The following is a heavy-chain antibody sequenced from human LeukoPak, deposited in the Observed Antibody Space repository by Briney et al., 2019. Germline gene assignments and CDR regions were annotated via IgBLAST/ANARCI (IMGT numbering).Heavy chain of an antibody. J-gene: IGHJ2*01. CDR1: GFTFTSYA. Sequence: GGSLRLSCAASGFTFTSYAMSWVRQAPGKGLEWVSTINKSGGITYYADSVKGRFTISRDNSKNTLYLQMNSLRAEDMAVYYCARGGWRGLDGYFDLWGRGTLVTVSS. CDR3: ARGGWRGLDGYFDL. CDR2: INKSGGIT. D-gene: IGHD6-19*01. V-gene: IGHV3-23*01.